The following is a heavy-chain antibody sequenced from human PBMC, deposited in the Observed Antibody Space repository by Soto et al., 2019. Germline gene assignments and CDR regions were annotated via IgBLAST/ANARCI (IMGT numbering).Heavy chain of an antibody. Sequence: ASVKVSCKASGYTFTSYYMHCVRQAPGQGLEWMGIINPSGGSTSYAQKFQGRVTMTRDTSTSTVYMELSSLRSEDTAVYYCARTYYYGSGSYGGGYYYFDYWGQGTLVTVSS. J-gene: IGHJ4*02. D-gene: IGHD3-10*01. CDR2: INPSGGST. CDR1: GYTFTSYY. CDR3: ARTYYYGSGSYGGGYYYFDY. V-gene: IGHV1-46*03.